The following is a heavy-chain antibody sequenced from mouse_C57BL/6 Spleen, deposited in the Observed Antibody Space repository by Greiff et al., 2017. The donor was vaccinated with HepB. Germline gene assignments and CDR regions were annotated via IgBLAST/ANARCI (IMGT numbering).Heavy chain of an antibody. J-gene: IGHJ3*01. V-gene: IGHV14-4*01. CDR1: GFNIKDDY. Sequence: EVQLQQSGAELVRPGASVKLSCTASGFNIKDDYMHWVKQRPEQGLEWIGWIDPENGDTEYASKFQGKATITADTYSNTAYLQLSSLTSEDTAVYYCTKDGYPIAYWGQGTLVTVSA. D-gene: IGHD2-3*01. CDR3: TKDGYPIAY. CDR2: IDPENGDT.